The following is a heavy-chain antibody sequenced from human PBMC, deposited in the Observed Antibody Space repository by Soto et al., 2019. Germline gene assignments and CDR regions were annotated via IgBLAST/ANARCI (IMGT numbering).Heavy chain of an antibody. V-gene: IGHV1-69*13. CDR2: IIPIFGTA. Sequence: VQLVQSGAEVKKPGSSVKVSCKASGGTFSNYAFSWVRQAPGQGLEWLGGIIPIFGTADDAQKVQGRVTMTADESTSPALLEVSSLRSDGTADYYCASRCKEAGIGRIFYDGMVVWGQGTTVTVSS. CDR1: GGTFSNYA. J-gene: IGHJ6*02. CDR3: ASRCKEAGIGRIFYDGMVV. D-gene: IGHD1-1*01.